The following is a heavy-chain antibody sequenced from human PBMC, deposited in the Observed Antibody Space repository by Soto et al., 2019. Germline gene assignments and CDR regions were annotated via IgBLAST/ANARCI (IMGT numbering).Heavy chain of an antibody. CDR3: AREISSNYNGNDYYYYGMDV. V-gene: IGHV1-2*02. CDR1: GYTFTGYY. D-gene: IGHD1-20*01. CDR2: INPNSGGT. Sequence: ASVKVSCKASGYTFTGYYMHWVRQAPGQGLEWMGWINPNSGGTNYAQKFQGRVTMTRDTSISTAYMELSRLRSDDTAVYYCAREISSNYNGNDYYYYGMDVWGQGTTVTVSS. J-gene: IGHJ6*02.